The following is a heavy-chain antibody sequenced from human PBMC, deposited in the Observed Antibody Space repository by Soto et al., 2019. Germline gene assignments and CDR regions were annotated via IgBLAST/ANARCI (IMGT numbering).Heavy chain of an antibody. CDR3: GKIDKYSPQSSGWANRFHY. D-gene: IGHD6-19*01. CDR2: IFGSGDAT. Sequence: EVQLLESGGDLVQPGGSLRLSCAASGFTFSSYAMTWVRQAPGKGLEWVSAIFGSGDATFYTDSVKGRFTISRDNSKNALYLQMKSLRDEDTAVYDCGKIDKYSPQSSGWANRFHYRGQGTLVTVST. J-gene: IGHJ4*02. V-gene: IGHV3-23*01. CDR1: GFTFSSYA.